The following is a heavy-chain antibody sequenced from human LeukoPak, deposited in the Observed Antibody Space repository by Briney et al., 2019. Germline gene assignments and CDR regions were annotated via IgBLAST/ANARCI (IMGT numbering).Heavy chain of an antibody. J-gene: IGHJ1*01. Sequence: GGSLRLSCAASGFTFSSYSMNWVRQAPGKGLEWVSSISTSSSYIYYADSVKGRFTISRDNSKNTLYLQMNSLRAEDTAVYYCARGSGWYEGYFQHWGQGTLVTVSS. CDR3: ARGSGWYEGYFQH. CDR2: ISTSSSYI. CDR1: GFTFSSYS. D-gene: IGHD6-19*01. V-gene: IGHV3-21*01.